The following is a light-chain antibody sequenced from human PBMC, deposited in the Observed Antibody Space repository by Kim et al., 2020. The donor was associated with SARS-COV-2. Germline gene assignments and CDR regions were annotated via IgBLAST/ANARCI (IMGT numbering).Light chain of an antibody. CDR1: SGHSSYA. J-gene: IGLJ2*01. CDR2: LNSDGSH. CDR3: QTWGTGIQV. Sequence: ASVKLTCTLSSGHSSYASACHQQQPEKGPRYLMKLNSDGSHSKGDGIPDRFSGSSSGAERYLTISSLQSEDEADYYCQTWGTGIQVFGGGTQLTVL. V-gene: IGLV4-69*01.